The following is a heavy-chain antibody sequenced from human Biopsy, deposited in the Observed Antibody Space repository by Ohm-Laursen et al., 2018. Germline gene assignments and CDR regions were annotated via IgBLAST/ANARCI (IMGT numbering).Heavy chain of an antibody. CDR2: ISYDQITK. CDR1: GFTFRTYD. J-gene: IGHJ6*02. D-gene: IGHD5/OR15-5a*01. Sequence: SLRLSCTASGFTFRTYDMHWVRLAPGKGLEWVAVISYDQITKHYADSVRGRFTISRDNSKNTLYLQVSSLRAEDTAVYYCAKDLSVYYYYGIDVWGQGTTVTVSS. CDR3: AKDLSVYYYYGIDV. V-gene: IGHV3-30*18.